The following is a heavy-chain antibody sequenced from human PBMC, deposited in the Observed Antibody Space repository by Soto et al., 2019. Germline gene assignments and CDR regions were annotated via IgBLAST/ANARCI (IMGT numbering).Heavy chain of an antibody. J-gene: IGHJ4*02. CDR1: GGSLSTNP. Sequence: QVQLVQSGTEVKKPGSSVKVSCKSSGGSLSTNPISWVRQAPGQGLEWMGGTGSGTGPGNHAQKFQGRLPVTADKSTTTVYMELPTLSSDDRAGYYCARRDSGGFYRFFDSWGQGTLVTGSS. D-gene: IGHD2-15*01. CDR2: TGSGTGPG. CDR3: ARRDSGGFYRFFDS. V-gene: IGHV1-69*06.